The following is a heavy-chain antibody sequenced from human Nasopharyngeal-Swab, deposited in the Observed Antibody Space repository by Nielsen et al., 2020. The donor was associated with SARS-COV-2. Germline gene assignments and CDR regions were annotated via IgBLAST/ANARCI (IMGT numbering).Heavy chain of an antibody. CDR3: ASGWYYYYGMDV. Sequence: ASVKVSCKASGYTFTGYYMHWVRQAPGQGLEWMGRINPNSGGTNYAQKFQGRVTMTRETSISTAYMELSRLRSDDTAVYYWASGWYYYYGMDVWGQGTTVTVSS. CDR2: INPNSGGT. J-gene: IGHJ6*02. D-gene: IGHD6-19*01. CDR1: GYTFTGYY. V-gene: IGHV1-2*06.